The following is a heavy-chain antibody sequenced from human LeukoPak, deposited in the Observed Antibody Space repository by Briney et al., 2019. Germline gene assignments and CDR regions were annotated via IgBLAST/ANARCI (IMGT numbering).Heavy chain of an antibody. CDR3: ASRIGYCSGGSCPKWFDP. J-gene: IGHJ5*02. Sequence: PSQTLSLTCAVSGGSISSGGYSWSWIRQPPGKGLEWIGYIYHSGSTYYNPSLKSRVTISVDRSKNQFSLKLSSVTAADTAVYCCASRIGYCSGGSCPKWFDPWGQGTLVTVSS. D-gene: IGHD2-15*01. CDR1: GGSISSGGYS. CDR2: IYHSGST. V-gene: IGHV4-30-2*01.